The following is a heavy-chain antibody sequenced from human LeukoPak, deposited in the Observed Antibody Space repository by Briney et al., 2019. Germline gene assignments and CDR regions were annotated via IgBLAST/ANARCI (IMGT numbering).Heavy chain of an antibody. J-gene: IGHJ4*02. CDR1: GFTFSSYA. CDR3: ARSLIRDVVVTAIIAPFDY. D-gene: IGHD2-21*02. CDR2: ISYDGGNK. V-gene: IGHV3-30-3*01. Sequence: GGSLRLSCAASGFTFSSYAMHWVRQAPGKGLEWVAVISYDGGNKYYADSVKGRFTIPRDNSKNTLYLQMNSLRAEDTAVYYCARSLIRDVVVTAIIAPFDYWGQGTLVTVSS.